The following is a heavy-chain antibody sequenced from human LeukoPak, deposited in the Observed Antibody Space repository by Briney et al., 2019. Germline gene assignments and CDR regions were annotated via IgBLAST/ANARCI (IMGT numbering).Heavy chain of an antibody. V-gene: IGHV1-2*02. D-gene: IGHD3-3*01. J-gene: IGHJ6*03. CDR1: GYTFTGYY. CDR2: INPNSGGT. Sequence: GASVKVSCKASGYTFTGYYMHWVRQAPGQGLEWMGWINPNSGGTNYAQKFQGRVTMTRDTSISTAYMELSRLRSDDTAVYYCARSWRGGTGSDYYYMDVWGKGTTVTISS. CDR3: ARSWRGGTGSDYYYMDV.